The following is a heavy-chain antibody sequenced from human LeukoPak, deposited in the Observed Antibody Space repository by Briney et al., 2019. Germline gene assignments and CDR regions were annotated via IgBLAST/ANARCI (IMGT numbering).Heavy chain of an antibody. Sequence: SETLSLTCTVSGYSISSGYYWGWIRQPPGKGLEWIGSIYHSGSTYYNPSLKSRVTISVDTSKNQFSLKLSSVTAADTAVYYCARDPYYYDSGPFDPWGQGTLVTVSS. D-gene: IGHD3-22*01. V-gene: IGHV4-38-2*02. CDR2: IYHSGST. J-gene: IGHJ5*02. CDR3: ARDPYYYDSGPFDP. CDR1: GYSISSGYY.